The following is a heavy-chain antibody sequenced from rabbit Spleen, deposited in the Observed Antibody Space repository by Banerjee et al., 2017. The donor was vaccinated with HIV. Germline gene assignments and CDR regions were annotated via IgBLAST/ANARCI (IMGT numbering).Heavy chain of an antibody. CDR3: ARDAGRGDYIDGVFNL. J-gene: IGHJ4*01. Sequence: QERLVESGGGLVQPEGSLALTCTASGFSFSDNYYICWVRQAPGKGLEWIACIYTGNSKTYYANWAKGRFTISKTSSTTVTLQMTSLTVADTATYFCARDAGRGDYIDGVFNLWGPGTLVTVS. CDR2: IYTGNSKT. D-gene: IGHD8-1*01. CDR1: GFSFSDNYY. V-gene: IGHV1S45*01.